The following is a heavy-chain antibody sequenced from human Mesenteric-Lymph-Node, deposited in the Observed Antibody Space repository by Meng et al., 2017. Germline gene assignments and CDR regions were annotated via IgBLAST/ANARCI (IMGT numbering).Heavy chain of an antibody. V-gene: IGHV1-8*01. D-gene: IGHD5-24*01. CDR2: RNPSSGNT. Sequence: QLVRSGAELKHPWASVTVSCKASGYTFTSYDSNWVRQATGQGLEWMGWRNPSSGNTGYAQKFQGRVTMTRNTSISTAYMELSSLRSEDTAVYYCARGQRDGYNRYWGQGTLVTVSS. CDR3: ARGQRDGYNRY. CDR1: GYTFTSYD. J-gene: IGHJ4*02.